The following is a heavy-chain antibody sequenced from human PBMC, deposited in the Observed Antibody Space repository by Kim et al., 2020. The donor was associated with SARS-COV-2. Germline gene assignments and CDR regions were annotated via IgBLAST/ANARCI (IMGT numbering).Heavy chain of an antibody. V-gene: IGHV4-61*01. CDR2: IYYSGST. D-gene: IGHD3-22*01. CDR3: ARYSDDSSGYYSQSYWYFDL. Sequence: SETLSLTCTVSGDSVSSGTYYWSWIRQPPGKGLEWIGYIYYSGSTNYNPSLKSRVTISVDTSKNQFSLKLSSVTAADTAVYYCARYSDDSSGYYSQSYWYFDLWGRGTLVTVSS. J-gene: IGHJ2*01. CDR1: GDSVSSGTYY.